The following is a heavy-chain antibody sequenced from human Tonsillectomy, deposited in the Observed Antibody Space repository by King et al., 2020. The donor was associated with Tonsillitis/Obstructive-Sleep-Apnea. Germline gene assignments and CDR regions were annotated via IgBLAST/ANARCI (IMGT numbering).Heavy chain of an antibody. D-gene: IGHD5-18*01. J-gene: IGHJ4*02. CDR3: AKDNVDTAMVPFDY. CDR2: ISYDGSNK. Sequence: VQLVESGGGVVQPGRSLRLSCAASGFTFSSYGMHWVRQAPGKGLEWGAVISYDGSNKYYADSVKGRFTISRDNSKNTLYLQMNSLRAEDTAVYYCAKDNVDTAMVPFDYWGQGTLVTVSS. CDR1: GFTFSSYG. V-gene: IGHV3-30*18.